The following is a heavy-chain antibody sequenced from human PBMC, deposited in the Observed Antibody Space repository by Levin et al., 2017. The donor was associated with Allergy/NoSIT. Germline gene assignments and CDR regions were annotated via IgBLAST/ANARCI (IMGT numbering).Heavy chain of an antibody. V-gene: IGHV1-69*13. Sequence: SVKVSCKASGGTFSSYAISWVRQAPGQGLEWMGGIIPIFGTANYAQKFQGRVTITADESTSTAYMELSSLRSEDTAVYYCARGGDIVEVVAATGKGAFDSWGQGTMVTVSS. CDR1: GGTFSSYA. CDR2: IIPIFGTA. CDR3: ARGGDIVEVVAATGKGAFDS. D-gene: IGHD2-15*01. J-gene: IGHJ3*02.